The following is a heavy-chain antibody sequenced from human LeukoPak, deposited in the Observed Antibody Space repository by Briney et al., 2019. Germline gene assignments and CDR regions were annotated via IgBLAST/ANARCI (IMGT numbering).Heavy chain of an antibody. CDR2: ISYDGSNK. J-gene: IGHJ3*02. CDR1: GFTFSSYG. V-gene: IGHV3-30*18. Sequence: PGGSLRLSCAASGFTFSSYGMHWVRQAPGKGLEWVAVISYDGSNKYYADSVKGRFTISRDNSKNTLYLQMNSLRAEDTAVYYCAKDTSRPYCSGGSCYSKDDAFDIWGQGTMVTVSS. D-gene: IGHD2-15*01. CDR3: AKDTSRPYCSGGSCYSKDDAFDI.